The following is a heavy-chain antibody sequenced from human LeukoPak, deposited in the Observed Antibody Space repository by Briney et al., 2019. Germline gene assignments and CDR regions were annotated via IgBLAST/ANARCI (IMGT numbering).Heavy chain of an antibody. J-gene: IGHJ4*02. CDR3: ARNRDGYNSFDY. D-gene: IGHD5-24*01. Sequence: TASETLSLTCTVSGYSISSGSYWGWIRQPPGKGLEWIGSIYHSGTTYYNPSLRSRVTISVDTSKNHFSLKLSSVTAADTAVYYCARNRDGYNSFDYWGQGTLVTVSS. V-gene: IGHV4-38-2*02. CDR2: IYHSGTT. CDR1: GYSISSGSY.